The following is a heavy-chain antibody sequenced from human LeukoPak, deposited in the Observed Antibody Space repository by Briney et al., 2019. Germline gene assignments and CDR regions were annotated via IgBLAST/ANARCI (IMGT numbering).Heavy chain of an antibody. Sequence: PGGSLRLSCAASGFTFSSYWMSWVRQAPGKGREWVANIKQDGSEKYYVDSVKGRFTISRDNAKNSLYLQMNSLRAEDTAVYYCAREAYYYYMDVWGKGTTVTVSS. J-gene: IGHJ6*03. V-gene: IGHV3-7*01. CDR1: GFTFSSYW. CDR3: AREAYYYYMDV. CDR2: IKQDGSEK.